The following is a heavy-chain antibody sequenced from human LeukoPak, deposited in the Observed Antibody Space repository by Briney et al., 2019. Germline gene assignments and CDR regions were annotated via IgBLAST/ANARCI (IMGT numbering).Heavy chain of an antibody. CDR2: IYYSGST. CDR3: ARALFGRFLEWLPIEYYYYYYYMDV. J-gene: IGHJ6*03. D-gene: IGHD3-3*01. V-gene: IGHV4-39*07. CDR1: GGSISSSSYY. Sequence: SETLSLTCTVSGGSISSSSYYWGWIRQPPGKGLEWIGSIYYSGSTNYNPSLKSRVTISVDTSKNQFSLKLSSVTAADTAVYYCARALFGRFLEWLPIEYYYYYYYMDVWGKGTTVTVSS.